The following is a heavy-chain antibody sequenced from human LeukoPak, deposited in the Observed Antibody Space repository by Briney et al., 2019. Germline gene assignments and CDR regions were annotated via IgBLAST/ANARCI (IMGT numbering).Heavy chain of an antibody. CDR1: GGSISSYF. CDR3: AREKLFLERSDY. D-gene: IGHD3-3*01. V-gene: IGHV4-59*01. J-gene: IGHJ4*02. Sequence: PSETLSLTCTVSGGSISSYFWSWIRQTPGKGLEWIGSIYYSGSTNYNPSLKSRVTISVDTSKNQFSLKLSSVTAADTAVYYCAREKLFLERSDYCGQGTLDTVSS. CDR2: IYYSGST.